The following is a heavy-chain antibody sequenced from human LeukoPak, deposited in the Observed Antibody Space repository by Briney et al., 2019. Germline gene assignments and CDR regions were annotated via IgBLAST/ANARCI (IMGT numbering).Heavy chain of an antibody. CDR2: ISYDGSNK. CDR3: AKDRESGYDSTPLDY. CDR1: GFTFSDYY. V-gene: IGHV3-30*18. Sequence: PGGSLRLSCAASGFTFSDYYMSWIRQAPGKGLEWVAVISYDGSNKYYADSVKGRFTISRDNSKNTLYLQMNSLRAEDTAVYYCAKDRESGYDSTPLDYWGQGTLVTVSS. J-gene: IGHJ4*02. D-gene: IGHD5-12*01.